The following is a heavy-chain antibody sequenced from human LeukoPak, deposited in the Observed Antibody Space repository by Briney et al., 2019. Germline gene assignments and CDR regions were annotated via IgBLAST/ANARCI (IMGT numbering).Heavy chain of an antibody. J-gene: IGHJ4*02. CDR2: IYSGGRT. CDR1: GFTVSGNY. Sequence: GGSLRLSCAASGFTVSGNYMSWVRQAPGKGLEWVSVIYSGGRTYYADSVKGRFTISRDNAKNSLYLQMNSLRAEDTAVYYCARDQRIAAAGTPPVYWGQGTLVTVSS. V-gene: IGHV3-53*01. CDR3: ARDQRIAAAGTPPVY. D-gene: IGHD6-13*01.